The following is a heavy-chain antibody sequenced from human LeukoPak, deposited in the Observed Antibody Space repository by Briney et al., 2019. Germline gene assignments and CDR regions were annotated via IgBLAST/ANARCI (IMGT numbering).Heavy chain of an antibody. Sequence: GGSLRLSCAASGFTFSSYWMHWVRQAPGKGLVWVSRINSDGSSTSYADSVKGRFTISRDNSKNTLYLQMNSLRAEDTAVYYCARAVAGTDGLDYWGQGALVTVSS. J-gene: IGHJ4*02. CDR2: INSDGSST. CDR1: GFTFSSYW. CDR3: ARAVAGTDGLDY. V-gene: IGHV3-74*01. D-gene: IGHD6-19*01.